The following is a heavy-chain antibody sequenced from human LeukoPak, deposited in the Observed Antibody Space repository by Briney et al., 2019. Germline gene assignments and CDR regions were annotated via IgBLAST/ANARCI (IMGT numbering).Heavy chain of an antibody. CDR2: IRSKAYGGTT. V-gene: IGHV3-49*04. Sequence: PGGSLRLSCTASGFTFGDYAMSWVRQAPGKGLEWVGFIRSKAYGGTTEYAASVKGRFTISRDDSKSIAYLQMNSLKTEDTAVYYCTRDQTVNVYYYYGMDVWGQGTTVTASS. D-gene: IGHD4-17*01. J-gene: IGHJ6*02. CDR1: GFTFGDYA. CDR3: TRDQTVNVYYYYGMDV.